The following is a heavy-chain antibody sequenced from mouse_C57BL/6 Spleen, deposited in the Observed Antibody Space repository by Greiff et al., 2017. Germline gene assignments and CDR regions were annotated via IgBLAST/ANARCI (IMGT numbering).Heavy chain of an antibody. CDR1: GFSLSTSGMG. D-gene: IGHD2-5*01. Sequence: QVTLKECGPGILQSSQTLSLTCSFSGFSLSTSGMGVSWIRQPSGKGLEWLAHIYWDDDKRYNPSLKSRLTISKDTSRNQVFLKITSVDTADTATYYCARGYSNPYFDYWGQGTTLTVSS. V-gene: IGHV8-12*01. CDR3: ARGYSNPYFDY. J-gene: IGHJ2*01. CDR2: IYWDDDK.